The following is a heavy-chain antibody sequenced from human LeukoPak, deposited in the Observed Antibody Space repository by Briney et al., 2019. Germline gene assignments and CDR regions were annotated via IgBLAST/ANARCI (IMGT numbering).Heavy chain of an antibody. CDR1: GGSFSGYY. CDR3: ARFLAAAGPIYYYYYMDV. Sequence: SEXLSLTCAVYGGSFSGYYWSWIRQPPGKGLEWIGEINHSGSTNYKPSLTSRGTISVDTSKKKCSLKLSSVTAADTAVYYCARFLAAAGPIYYYYYMDVWGKGTTVTVSS. CDR2: INHSGST. J-gene: IGHJ6*03. D-gene: IGHD6-13*01. V-gene: IGHV4-34*01.